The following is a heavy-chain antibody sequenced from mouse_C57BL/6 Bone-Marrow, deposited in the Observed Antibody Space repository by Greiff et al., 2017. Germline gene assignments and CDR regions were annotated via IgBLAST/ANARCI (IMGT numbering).Heavy chain of an antibody. CDR3: ARWTTVIAFED. CDR1: GYTFTSYG. J-gene: IGHJ2*01. V-gene: IGHV1-81*01. D-gene: IGHD1-1*01. CDR2: IYPRSGNT. Sequence: QVQLQQSGAELARPGASVKLSCKASGYTFTSYGISWVKQRTGKGLEWIGEIYPRSGNTYYNEKFKGKATLTADKSTSTAYMELRSLTSEDTAVYICARWTTVIAFEDWGQGTTLTVSS.